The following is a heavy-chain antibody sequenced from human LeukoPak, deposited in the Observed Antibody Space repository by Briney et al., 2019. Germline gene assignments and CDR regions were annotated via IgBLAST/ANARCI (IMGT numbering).Heavy chain of an antibody. CDR1: GGSFSGYY. D-gene: IGHD3-22*01. J-gene: IGHJ4*02. V-gene: IGHV4-34*01. CDR3: ARLEGGVITSFFDY. CDR2: IYYSGST. Sequence: SETLSLTCAVYGGSFSGYYWSWIRQPPGKGLEWIGSIYYSGSTYYNPSLKSRVTISVDTSKNQFSLKLSSVTAADTAVYYCARLEGGVITSFFDYWGQGTLVTVSS.